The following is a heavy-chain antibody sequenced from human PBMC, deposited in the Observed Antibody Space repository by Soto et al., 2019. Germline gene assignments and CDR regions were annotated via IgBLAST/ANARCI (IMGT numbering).Heavy chain of an antibody. V-gene: IGHV3-23*01. D-gene: IGHD1-1*01. CDR3: AKEELSHEIQPIGSAGNRFDY. Sequence: GGSLRLSCAASGFTFSSYAMSWVRQAPGKGLEWVSAISGSGGSTYYADSVKGRFTISRDNSKNTLYLQMNSLRAEDTAVYYCAKEELSHEIQPIGSAGNRFDYCGQRTLVTVSA. CDR1: GFTFSSYA. J-gene: IGHJ4*02. CDR2: ISGSGGST.